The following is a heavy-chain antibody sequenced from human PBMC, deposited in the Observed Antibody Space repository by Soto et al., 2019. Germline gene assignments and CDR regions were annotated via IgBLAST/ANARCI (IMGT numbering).Heavy chain of an antibody. CDR3: AKTYVNYRDFRRGGAEDFQH. CDR1: GFTFSSYA. Sequence: EVQLLESGGGLVQPGGSLRLSCAASGFTFSSYAMSWVRQAPGKGLEWVSAISGSGGSTYYADSVKGRFTISRDNSKNTLYLQMNSLRAEDTAVYYCAKTYVNYRDFRRGGAEDFQHWGQGTLVTVSS. D-gene: IGHD4-17*01. J-gene: IGHJ1*01. CDR2: ISGSGGST. V-gene: IGHV3-23*01.